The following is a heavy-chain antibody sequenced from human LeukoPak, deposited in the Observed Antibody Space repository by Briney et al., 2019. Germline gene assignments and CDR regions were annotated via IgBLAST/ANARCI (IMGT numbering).Heavy chain of an antibody. CDR3: ARHGPHGSGRENYHYYGMDV. Sequence: SETLSLTCTVSGGSISSYYWSWIRQPPGKGLEWIGYIYYSGSTNYNPSLKSRVTISVDTSKNQFSLKLSSVTAADTAVYYCARHGPHGSGRENYHYYGMDVWGQGTTVTVSS. CDR2: IYYSGST. V-gene: IGHV4-59*08. D-gene: IGHD6-19*01. CDR1: GGSISSYY. J-gene: IGHJ6*02.